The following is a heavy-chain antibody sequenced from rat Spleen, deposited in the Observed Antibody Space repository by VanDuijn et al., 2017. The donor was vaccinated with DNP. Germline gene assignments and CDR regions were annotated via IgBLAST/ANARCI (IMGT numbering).Heavy chain of an antibody. CDR2: IWTGGST. V-gene: IGHV2-30*01. Sequence: QVQLKESGPGLVQPSQTLSLACTVSGFSLTSYNVHWVRQPTGKGLEWMGVIWTGGSTDYNSALKSRLSISRDTSKSQVFLTMNSLQTEDIATYYCAREPDYSGDWGYVMDAWGQGASVTVSS. CDR1: GFSLTSYN. J-gene: IGHJ4*01. D-gene: IGHD1-1*01. CDR3: AREPDYSGDWGYVMDA.